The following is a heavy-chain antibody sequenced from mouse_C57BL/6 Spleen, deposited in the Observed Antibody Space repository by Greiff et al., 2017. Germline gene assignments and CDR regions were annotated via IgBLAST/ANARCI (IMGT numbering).Heavy chain of an antibody. CDR1: GYTFTSYW. J-gene: IGHJ3*01. CDR3: AGGLLRYPFAY. CDR2: IHPNSGST. D-gene: IGHD1-1*01. Sequence: VQLQQPGAELVKPGASVKLSCKASGYTFTSYWMHWVKQRPGQGLEWIGMIHPNSGSTNYKEKFKSKATLTVDKSSSTAYMQLSSLTSEDSAVYYCAGGLLRYPFAYWGQGTLVTVSA. V-gene: IGHV1-64*01.